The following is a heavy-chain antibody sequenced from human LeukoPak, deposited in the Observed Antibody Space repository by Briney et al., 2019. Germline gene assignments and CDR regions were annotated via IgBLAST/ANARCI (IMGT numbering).Heavy chain of an antibody. CDR2: IYYSGTT. CDR1: GGSISSSSYY. CDR3: ARAFYSSSWYHKEDFFDY. Sequence: SETLSLTCTVSGGSISSSSYYWGWIRQPPGKGLEWIGSIYYSGTTYYNPSLKSRVTISVDTSRNQFSLKLSSVTAADTAVYYCARAFYSSSWYHKEDFFDYWGQGTLVTVSS. J-gene: IGHJ4*02. D-gene: IGHD6-13*01. V-gene: IGHV4-39*07.